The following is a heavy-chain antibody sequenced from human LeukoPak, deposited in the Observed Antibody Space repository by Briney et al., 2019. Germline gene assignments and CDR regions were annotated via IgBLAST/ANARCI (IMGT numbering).Heavy chain of an antibody. D-gene: IGHD3-22*01. V-gene: IGHV1-2*02. CDR2: INPNSGGT. J-gene: IGHJ4*02. CDR3: ARLPVDYYDSSGYAPIDY. Sequence: ASVKVSCKASGYTFTGYYMHWVRQAPGQGLEWMGWINPNSGGTNYAQKFQGRVTMTRDTSISTAYMELSRLRSDDTAGYYCARLPVDYYDSSGYAPIDYWGQGTLVTVSS. CDR1: GYTFTGYY.